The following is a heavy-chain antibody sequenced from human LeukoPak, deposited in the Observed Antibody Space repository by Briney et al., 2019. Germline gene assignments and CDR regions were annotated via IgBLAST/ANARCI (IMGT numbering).Heavy chain of an antibody. V-gene: IGHV3-23*01. J-gene: IGHJ4*02. CDR1: GFTFSSYA. CDR2: ISGSGGST. Sequence: GGSLRLSCAASGFTFSSYAMSWVRQAPGKGLEWVSAISGSGGSTYYADPVKGRFTISRDNSKNTLYLQMNSLRAEDTAVYYCAKVPSIAARRSPFDYWGQGTLVTVSS. D-gene: IGHD6-6*01. CDR3: AKVPSIAARRSPFDY.